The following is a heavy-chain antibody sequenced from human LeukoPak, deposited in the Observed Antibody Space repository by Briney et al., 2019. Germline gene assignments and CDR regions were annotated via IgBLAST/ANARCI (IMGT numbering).Heavy chain of an antibody. J-gene: IGHJ4*02. CDR2: ISYDGSNK. D-gene: IGHD3-22*01. CDR3: ARAGYYYYDSSGYYFDY. V-gene: IGHV3-30*04. CDR1: GFTFSSYA. Sequence: QTGGSLRLSCAASGFTFSSYAMHWVRQAPGKGLEWVAVISYDGSNKYYADSVKGRFTISRDNSKNTLYLQMNSLRAEDTAVYYCARAGYYYYDSSGYYFDYWGQGTLVTVSS.